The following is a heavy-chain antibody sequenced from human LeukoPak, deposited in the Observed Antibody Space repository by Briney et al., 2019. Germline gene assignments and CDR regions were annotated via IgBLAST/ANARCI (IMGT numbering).Heavy chain of an antibody. Sequence: GGSLRLSCAASGFTVSSYYMSWVRQAPGKGLEWVSVIYSDGRTFYADSVKGRFTISRDNSKNTLYLQMNSLRAEDTAVYYCTTGESGIVTTIRIEPDAFDIWGQGTMVTVSS. CDR2: IYSDGRT. D-gene: IGHD5-12*01. CDR1: GFTVSSYY. CDR3: TTGESGIVTTIRIEPDAFDI. J-gene: IGHJ3*02. V-gene: IGHV3-53*01.